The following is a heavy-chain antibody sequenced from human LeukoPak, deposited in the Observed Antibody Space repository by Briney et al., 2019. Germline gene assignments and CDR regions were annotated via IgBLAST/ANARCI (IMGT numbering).Heavy chain of an antibody. CDR2: MKPNSGNT. Sequence: ASVKVSCKASGYTFTSYDINWVRQATGQGLEWMGWMKPNSGNTGYAQKFQGRVTITRNTSISTAYMELSSLRSEDTAVYYCARLYCSSTSCYTGWFDPWGQGTLVTVSS. D-gene: IGHD2-2*02. CDR1: GYTFTSYD. V-gene: IGHV1-8*03. J-gene: IGHJ5*02. CDR3: ARLYCSSTSCYTGWFDP.